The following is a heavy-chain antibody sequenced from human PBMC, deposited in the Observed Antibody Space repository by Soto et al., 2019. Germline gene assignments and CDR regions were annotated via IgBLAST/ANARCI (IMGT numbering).Heavy chain of an antibody. V-gene: IGHV3-30-3*01. D-gene: IGHD3-10*01. Sequence: GGSLRLSCAASGFTFSSYAMHWVRQAPGKGLEWVAVISYDGSNKYYADSVKGRFTISRDNSKNTLYLQMNSLRAEDTAVYYCARDPMVRGVIIVEGYYYGMDVWGQGTTVTVSS. CDR2: ISYDGSNK. J-gene: IGHJ6*02. CDR1: GFTFSSYA. CDR3: ARDPMVRGVIIVEGYYYGMDV.